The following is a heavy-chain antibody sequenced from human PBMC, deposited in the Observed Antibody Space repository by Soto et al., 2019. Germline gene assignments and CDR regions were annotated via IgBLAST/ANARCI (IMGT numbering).Heavy chain of an antibody. CDR2: IKQDGSEK. D-gene: IGHD5-12*01. V-gene: IGHV3-7*05. CDR1: GFTFSSYW. J-gene: IGHJ6*02. CDR3: ARDSNKRLRNYYYGMDV. Sequence: PGGSLRLSCAASGFTFSSYWMSWVRQAPGKGLEWVANIKQDGSEKYYVDSVKGRFTISRDNAKNSLYLQMNSLRAEDTAVYYCARDSNKRLRNYYYGMDVWGQGTTVTVSS.